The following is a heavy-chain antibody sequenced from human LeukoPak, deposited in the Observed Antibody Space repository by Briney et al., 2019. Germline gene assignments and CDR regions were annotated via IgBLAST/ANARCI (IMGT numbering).Heavy chain of an antibody. V-gene: IGHV3-30*02. Sequence: GGSLRLSCAASGFTFSSYGMHWVRQAPGKGLEWVAFIRYDGSNKYYADSVKGRFTISRDNSKNTLYLQMNSLRAEDTAVYHCAKDGIDCSGGSCYSGVYFDYWGQGTLVTVSS. D-gene: IGHD2-15*01. CDR1: GFTFSSYG. CDR3: AKDGIDCSGGSCYSGVYFDY. J-gene: IGHJ4*02. CDR2: IRYDGSNK.